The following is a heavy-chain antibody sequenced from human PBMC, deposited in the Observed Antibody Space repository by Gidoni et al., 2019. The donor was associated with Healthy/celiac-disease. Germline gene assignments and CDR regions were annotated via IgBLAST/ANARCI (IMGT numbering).Heavy chain of an antibody. J-gene: IGHJ4*02. V-gene: IGHV3-48*03. CDR1: GFTFSSYE. CDR2: ISSSGSTI. CDR3: ARVSGDYGDYGGFDY. D-gene: IGHD4-17*01. Sequence: EVQLVESGGGLVQPGGSLRLSCAASGFTFSSYEMNWVRQAPGKGLEWVSYISSSGSTIYYADSVKGRFTISRDNAKNSLYLQMNSLRAEDTAVYYCARVSGDYGDYGGFDYWGQGTLVTVSS.